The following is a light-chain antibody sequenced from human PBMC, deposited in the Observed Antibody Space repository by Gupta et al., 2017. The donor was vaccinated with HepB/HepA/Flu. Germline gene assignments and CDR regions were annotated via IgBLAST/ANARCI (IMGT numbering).Light chain of an antibody. CDR1: QNVGSY. V-gene: IGKV3-11*01. CDR2: DTS. CDR3: QQRSNWLLT. J-gene: IGKJ4*01. Sequence: EIVLTQSPDTLSLSPGERATLSCRASQNVGSYLAWYQQKPGQPPRLLIYDTSNRATGIPARFTGSGSGTEFTLTTSSLEPDDFAVYYCQQRSNWLLTFGGGTKVEIK.